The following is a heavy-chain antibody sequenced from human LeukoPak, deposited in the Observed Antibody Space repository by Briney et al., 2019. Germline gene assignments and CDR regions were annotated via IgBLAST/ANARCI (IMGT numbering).Heavy chain of an antibody. CDR2: IIPIFGTA. Sequence: SVKVSCKASGGTFSSYAISWVRQAPGQGLEWMGGIIPIFGTANYAQKFQGRVTITADESTSTAYMELSSLRSEDTAVYYCARGWWGTDYGWTNWFDPWGQGTLVTVSS. CDR3: ARGWWGTDYGWTNWFDP. CDR1: GGTFSSYA. D-gene: IGHD4-17*01. V-gene: IGHV1-69*13. J-gene: IGHJ5*02.